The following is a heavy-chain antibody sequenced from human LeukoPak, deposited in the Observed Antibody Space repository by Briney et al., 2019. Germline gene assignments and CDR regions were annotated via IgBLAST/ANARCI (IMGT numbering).Heavy chain of an antibody. Sequence: SETLSLTCAVSGGSISSSNWWSWVRQPPGKGLEWIGEIYHSGSTNYNPSLKSRVTISVDTSKNQFSLKLSSVTAADTAVYYCARGRDSTLFDYWGQGTLVTVSS. V-gene: IGHV4-4*02. CDR3: ARGRDSTLFDY. D-gene: IGHD2-2*01. J-gene: IGHJ4*02. CDR1: GGSISSSNW. CDR2: IYHSGST.